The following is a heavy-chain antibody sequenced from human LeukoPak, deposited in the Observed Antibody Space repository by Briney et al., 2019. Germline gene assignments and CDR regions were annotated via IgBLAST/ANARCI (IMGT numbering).Heavy chain of an antibody. CDR2: IYPGDSDT. D-gene: IGHD5-18*01. CDR3: ARQVGDTAMVIGYFDY. V-gene: IGHV5-51*01. Sequence: GESLKISCKGSGYSFTSYWIGWVRQMPGKGLEWMGIIYPGDSDTRYSPSFQGQVTISADKSISTAYLQWSSLKASDTAMYYCARQVGDTAMVIGYFDYWGQGTLVTVSS. J-gene: IGHJ4*02. CDR1: GYSFTSYW.